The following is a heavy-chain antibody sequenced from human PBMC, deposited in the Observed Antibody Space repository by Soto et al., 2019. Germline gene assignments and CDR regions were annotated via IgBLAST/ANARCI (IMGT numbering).Heavy chain of an antibody. Sequence: SETLSLTCTVSGGSISSYYWSWIRQPPGKGLEWIGYIYYSGSTNYNPSLKSRVTISVDTSKNQFSLKLSSVTAADTAVYYCARAPAPLYSSSWYSFDYWGQGTLVT. CDR1: GGSISSYY. D-gene: IGHD6-13*01. J-gene: IGHJ4*02. CDR3: ARAPAPLYSSSWYSFDY. V-gene: IGHV4-59*01. CDR2: IYYSGST.